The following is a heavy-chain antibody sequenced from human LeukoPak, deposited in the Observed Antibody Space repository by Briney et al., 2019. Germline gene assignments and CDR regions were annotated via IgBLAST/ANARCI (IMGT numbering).Heavy chain of an antibody. V-gene: IGHV4-39*05. Sequence: SETPSLTCTVSGGSIRSSSYHWGWIRQPPGKGLEWIGSLYYAGSASHNPSLESRVTISVDTSKNQSSLKLSSVTAADTSVYYCVDFFYGEAKTWGQGTLVTVSS. CDR1: GGSIRSSSYH. CDR2: LYYAGSA. D-gene: IGHD3-3*01. CDR3: VDFFYGEAKT. J-gene: IGHJ5*02.